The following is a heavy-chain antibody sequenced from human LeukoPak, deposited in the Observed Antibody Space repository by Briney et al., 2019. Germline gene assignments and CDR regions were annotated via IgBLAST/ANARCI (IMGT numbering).Heavy chain of an antibody. J-gene: IGHJ5*02. V-gene: IGHV5-51*01. CDR3: ARGNSGNWFDP. CDR2: IYPDDSNT. Sequence: GESLKISCKGSGYSFSGYWIVWVRQTPGKGLEWMGIIYPDDSNTRYSPSLQGQVTMSADKSTSTAYLQWSSLKASDTAMYYCARGNSGNWFDPWGQGTLVTVSS. D-gene: IGHD4-23*01. CDR1: GYSFSGYW.